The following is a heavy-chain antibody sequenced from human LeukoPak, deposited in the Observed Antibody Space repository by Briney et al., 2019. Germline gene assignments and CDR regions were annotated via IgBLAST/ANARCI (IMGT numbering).Heavy chain of an antibody. Sequence: PGESLRLSCATSGFTFSSSTFGSYTMNWVRQAPEKGLEWVSSITSTGTYIYYTDSVKGQFTISRDIANSLLYLQMNSLRADDTAVYYCARDLDYSTGFDYWGQGTLVTVSS. J-gene: IGHJ4*02. CDR1: GFTFSSSTFGSYT. V-gene: IGHV3-21*01. CDR2: ITSTGTYI. D-gene: IGHD4-11*01. CDR3: ARDLDYSTGFDY.